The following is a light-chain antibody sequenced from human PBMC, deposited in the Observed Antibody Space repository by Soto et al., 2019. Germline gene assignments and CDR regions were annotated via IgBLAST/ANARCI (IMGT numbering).Light chain of an antibody. V-gene: IGKV3-20*01. Sequence: EIVLTQSPGTLSLSPGERATISCRASQNVGNNYLAWFQQTPGQAPRLLIFDASSRATGIPDRFSGSGSGTDFTLIINRLEPDDFTVYYCEQYAYSPLTFGGGTKVEF. J-gene: IGKJ4*01. CDR1: QNVGNNY. CDR2: DAS. CDR3: EQYAYSPLT.